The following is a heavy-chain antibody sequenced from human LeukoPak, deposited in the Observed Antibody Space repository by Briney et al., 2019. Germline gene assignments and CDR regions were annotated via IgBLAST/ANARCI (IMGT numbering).Heavy chain of an antibody. CDR2: VYYSGSETT. V-gene: IGHV4-59*08. Sequence: SETLSLTCSVSSGSIRSYYWIWVRQPPGKGLEWIGFVYYSGSETTSYNPSLKSRVTISVDTSKNQFSLKLSSVTAADTAVYYCARYCSSTSCYLGSAWFDPWGQGTLVTVSS. CDR3: ARYCSSTSCYLGSAWFDP. CDR1: SGSIRSYY. J-gene: IGHJ5*02. D-gene: IGHD2-2*01.